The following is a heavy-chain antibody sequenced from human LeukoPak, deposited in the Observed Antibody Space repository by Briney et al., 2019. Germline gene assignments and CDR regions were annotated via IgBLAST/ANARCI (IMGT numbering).Heavy chain of an antibody. CDR3: ARTTNYFDY. Sequence: SQTLSLTWAISGDSVSSNSVSWHWLRQSPSTGLEWLGRTYYRSKWNNDYAVSVKSRIMINPDTSKNQFSLQLDSVTPEDTAVYYCARTTNYFDYWGPGILVTVSS. J-gene: IGHJ4*02. CDR1: GDSVSSNSVS. V-gene: IGHV6-1*01. D-gene: IGHD1-14*01. CDR2: TYYRSKWNN.